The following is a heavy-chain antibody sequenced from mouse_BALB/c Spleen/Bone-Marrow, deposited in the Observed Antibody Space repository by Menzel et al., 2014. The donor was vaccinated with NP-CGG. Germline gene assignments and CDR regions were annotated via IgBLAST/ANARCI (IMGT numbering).Heavy chain of an antibody. V-gene: IGHV6-6*02. D-gene: IGHD2-3*01. J-gene: IGHJ2*01. CDR3: IREVYDRYVGVFDY. CDR1: GFTFSNFW. Sequence: EVQLQQSGGGLVQPGGSMKLSCVASGFTFSNFWMNWVRQSPEKGLEWVAEIRLKSNNYATHYAESVKGRFTISREDSKSSVYLQMINLRTEDTGIYYCIREVYDRYVGVFDYWGQGTTLTVSS. CDR2: IRLKSNNYAT.